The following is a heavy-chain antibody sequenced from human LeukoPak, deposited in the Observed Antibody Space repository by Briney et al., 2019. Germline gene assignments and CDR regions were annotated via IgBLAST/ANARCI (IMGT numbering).Heavy chain of an antibody. CDR1: GCTVSSDG. CDR2: IWEDGSVN. V-gene: IGHV3-33*08. D-gene: IGHD2-21*01. J-gene: IGHJ4*02. Sequence: PLTVSCSVYGCTVSSDGGYWSWQAQYKGTDLVAVIWEDGSVNYYPDSVKGRFTISRDKSRDTLYLQMNSVRAEDTAVYYCARVRTPTKNSGYYLDYWGQGTLVTVSS. CDR3: ARVRTPTKNSGYYLDY.